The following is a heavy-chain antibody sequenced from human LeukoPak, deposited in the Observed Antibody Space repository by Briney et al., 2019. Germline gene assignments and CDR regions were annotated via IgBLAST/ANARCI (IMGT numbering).Heavy chain of an antibody. V-gene: IGHV1-69*13. CDR3: ARGPYSKYYYYYGMDV. D-gene: IGHD4-11*01. CDR2: IIPIFGTA. Sequence: SVTVSCTASGGTFSSYAISWVRQAPGQGLEWMGGIIPIFGTANYAQKFQGRVTITADESTSTAYMELSSLRSEDTAVYYCARGPYSKYYYYYGMDVWGQGTTVTVSS. CDR1: GGTFSSYA. J-gene: IGHJ6*02.